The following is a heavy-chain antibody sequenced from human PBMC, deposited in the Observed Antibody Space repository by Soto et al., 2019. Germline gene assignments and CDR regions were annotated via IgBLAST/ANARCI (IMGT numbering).Heavy chain of an antibody. CDR2: ISGSGSTI. CDR3: ARSVPYYDSSSPFDY. J-gene: IGHJ4*02. Sequence: GGSLRLSCAASGFTFSDYYMSWIRQAPGKGLEWVSYISGSGSTIYYADSVKGRFTISRDNAKNSLYLQMNSLRAEDAAVYYCARSVPYYDSSSPFDYWGQGTLVTVSS. CDR1: GFTFSDYY. D-gene: IGHD3-22*01. V-gene: IGHV3-11*01.